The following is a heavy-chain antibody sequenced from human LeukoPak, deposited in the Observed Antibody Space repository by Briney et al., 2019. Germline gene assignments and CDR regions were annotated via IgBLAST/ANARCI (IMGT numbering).Heavy chain of an antibody. D-gene: IGHD3-10*01. J-gene: IGHJ4*02. CDR2: IIPIFGTA. V-gene: IGHV1-69*05. CDR1: GGTFSSYA. CDR3: ARDQGYYGSGSYYYGY. Sequence: APVRVSCKASGGTFSSYAISWVRQAPGQGLEWMGRIIPIFGTANYAQKFQGRVTITTDESTSTAYMELSSLRSEDTAVYYCARDQGYYGSGSYYYGYWGQGTLVTVSS.